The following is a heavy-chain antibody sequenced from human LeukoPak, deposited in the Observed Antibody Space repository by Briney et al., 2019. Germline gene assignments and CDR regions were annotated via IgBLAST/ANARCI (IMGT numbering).Heavy chain of an antibody. D-gene: IGHD3-22*01. CDR3: ARGLRASSGYIDY. Sequence: VASVKASCKASGYTFNSYYMHWVRQAPGQGLEWMGIINPIGGSTNYAQKFQGRVTMTRDTSTSTVYTELSSLRSEDTAVYYCARGLRASSGYIDYWGQGTLVTVSS. J-gene: IGHJ4*02. V-gene: IGHV1-46*02. CDR1: GYTFNSYY. CDR2: INPIGGST.